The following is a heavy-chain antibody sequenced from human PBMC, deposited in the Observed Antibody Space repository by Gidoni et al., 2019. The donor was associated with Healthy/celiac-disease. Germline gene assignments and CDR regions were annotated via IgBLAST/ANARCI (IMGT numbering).Heavy chain of an antibody. V-gene: IGHV3-23*01. CDR2: IGGSCGST. CDR1: GFTISSYA. D-gene: IGHD2-2*01. Sequence: EVQLLEAGGGLVQPGGSLRLSRAASGFTISSYAMSWVRQAPGKGLVWVSAIGGSCGSTYYADSVKGRFTISRDNSKNTLYLQMTSLRAEDTAVYYCAKALDIVVVPAANLFDYWGQGTLVTVSS. J-gene: IGHJ4*02. CDR3: AKALDIVVVPAANLFDY.